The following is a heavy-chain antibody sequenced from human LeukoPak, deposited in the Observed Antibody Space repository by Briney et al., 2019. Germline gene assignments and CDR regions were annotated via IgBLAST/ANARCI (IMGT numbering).Heavy chain of an antibody. V-gene: IGHV4-39*07. CDR3: AKLVSAIVDS. D-gene: IGHD2-21*02. Sequence: SETLSLTCTVSGVSISSSSVYWGWVRQPPGKGLEWIGSIYYSGTTYYNPSLKSRVTISLDTSKNQFSLELSSVTAADTAVYYCAKLVSAIVDSWGQGTLVTVSS. CDR2: IYYSGTT. J-gene: IGHJ4*02. CDR1: GVSISSSSVY.